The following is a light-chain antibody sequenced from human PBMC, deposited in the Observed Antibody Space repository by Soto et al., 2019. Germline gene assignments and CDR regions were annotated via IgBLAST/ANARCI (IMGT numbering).Light chain of an antibody. V-gene: IGLV2-14*01. CDR3: ASYTSSATYV. Sequence: QSVLTQPASVPGSPGQSITISCTGTSSDVGGYNYVSWYQQHPGKAPKLMIYDVTNRPSGVSSRFSGSKSGNTASLTISGLQAEDEVDYYCASYTSSATYVIGTGTKVTVL. CDR2: DVT. CDR1: SSDVGGYNY. J-gene: IGLJ1*01.